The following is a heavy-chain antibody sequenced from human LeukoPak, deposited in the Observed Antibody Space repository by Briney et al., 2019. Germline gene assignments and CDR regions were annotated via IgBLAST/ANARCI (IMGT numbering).Heavy chain of an antibody. CDR2: INPSGGST. V-gene: IGHV1-46*01. CDR3: ASSIDYGDYIDY. J-gene: IGHJ4*02. D-gene: IGHD4-17*01. CDR1: GYTFTGYY. Sequence: ASVKVSCKASGYTFTGYYMHWVRQAPGQGLEWMGIINPSGGSTSYAQKFQGRVTMTRDMSTSTVYMELSSLRSEDTAVYYCASSIDYGDYIDYWGQGTLVTVSS.